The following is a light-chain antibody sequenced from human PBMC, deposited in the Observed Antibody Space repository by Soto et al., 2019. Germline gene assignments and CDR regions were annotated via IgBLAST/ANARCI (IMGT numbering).Light chain of an antibody. CDR2: WAS. J-gene: IGKJ4*01. V-gene: IGKV4-1*01. Sequence: DIVMTQSPDSLAVSLGERATINCKSSQSVLYSSNNKNYLAWYQQKPGQPPKLLIYWASTRESGVPDRFSGSGSGTDFTLTISSLQAEDVAVYYCQQYYSTPLTFGRGTKVDIK. CDR1: QSVLYSSNNKNY. CDR3: QQYYSTPLT.